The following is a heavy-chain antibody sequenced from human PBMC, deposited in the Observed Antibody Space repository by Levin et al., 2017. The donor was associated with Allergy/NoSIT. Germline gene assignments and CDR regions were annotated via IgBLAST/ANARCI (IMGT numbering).Heavy chain of an antibody. Sequence: GGSLRLSCAASGFTFSSYAMSWVRQAPGKGLEWVSPISGSGGRTYYAASVKGRFTTSGDNSKNTLYLKMNILRAEDTAVYYCAKEGRYSSSWYVGYWGQGTLVTVSS. D-gene: IGHD6-13*01. J-gene: IGHJ4*02. CDR1: GFTFSSYA. V-gene: IGHV3-23*01. CDR3: AKEGRYSSSWYVGY. CDR2: ISGSGGRT.